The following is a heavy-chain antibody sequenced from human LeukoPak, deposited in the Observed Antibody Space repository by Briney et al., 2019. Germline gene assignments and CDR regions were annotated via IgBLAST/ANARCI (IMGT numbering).Heavy chain of an antibody. V-gene: IGHV4-4*07. CDR1: GGSISSYY. D-gene: IGHD1-26*01. J-gene: IGHJ4*02. Sequence: SETLSLTCTVSGGSISSYYWSWIRQPAGKGLERIGRIYTSGSTKYNPSLKSRVTMSVDTSKNQFSLGLSSVTAVDTAVYYCARASSGNYYYFDHWGQGTLVTVSS. CDR2: IYTSGST. CDR3: ARASSGNYYYFDH.